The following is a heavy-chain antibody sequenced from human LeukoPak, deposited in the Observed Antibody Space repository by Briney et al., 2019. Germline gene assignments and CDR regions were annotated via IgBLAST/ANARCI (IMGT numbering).Heavy chain of an antibody. CDR2: IYPGDSDT. V-gene: IGHV5-51*01. D-gene: IGHD2-15*01. CDR3: ARGYCSGGFCFDY. J-gene: IGHJ4*02. Sequence: GESPKISCKGSGYSFTIYWIGWVRQMPGKGLEWMGIIYPGDSDTRYSPSFQGQVTISADKSISTAYLQWSSLKASDTAMYYCARGYCSGGFCFDYWGQGTLVTVSS. CDR1: GYSFTIYW.